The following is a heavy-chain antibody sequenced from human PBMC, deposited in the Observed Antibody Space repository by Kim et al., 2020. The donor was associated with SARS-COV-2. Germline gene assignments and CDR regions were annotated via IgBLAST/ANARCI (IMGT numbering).Heavy chain of an antibody. Sequence: PTRRVTISVDTSKNQFSLKLSSVTAADTAVYYCASTVDTGIVGAMDAFDIWGQGTMVTVSS. CDR3: ASTVDTGIVGAMDAFDI. V-gene: IGHV4-59*01. J-gene: IGHJ3*02. D-gene: IGHD1-26*01.